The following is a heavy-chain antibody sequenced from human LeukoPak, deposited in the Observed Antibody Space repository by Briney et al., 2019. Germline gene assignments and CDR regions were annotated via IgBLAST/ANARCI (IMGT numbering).Heavy chain of an antibody. V-gene: IGHV5-10-1*04. Sequence: GESLKISCQASGYRFTSFWISWVRQMPGKGLEWMGRIDPSDSYINYSPSFQGQVTISADKSISTAYLQWSSLKASDTAMYYCARQEVLYHFAYWGQGTLVTVSS. J-gene: IGHJ4*02. CDR3: ARQEVLYHFAY. CDR2: IDPSDSYI. D-gene: IGHD2-2*02. CDR1: GYRFTSFW.